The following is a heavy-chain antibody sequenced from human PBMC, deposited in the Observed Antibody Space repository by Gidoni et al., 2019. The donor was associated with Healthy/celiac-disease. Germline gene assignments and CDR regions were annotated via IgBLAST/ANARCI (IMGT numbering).Heavy chain of an antibody. CDR3: ARASPRRGAFDI. CDR1: GGSISSGGYS. Sequence: QVQLQESGPGLVKPSQTLSLTCAVSGGSISSGGYSWSWIRQPPGKGLEWIGYIYYSGSTYYNPSLKSRVTISVDTSKNQCSLKLSSVTAADTAVYYCARASPRRGAFDIWGQGTMVTVSS. V-gene: IGHV4-30-4*07. J-gene: IGHJ3*02. CDR2: IYYSGST.